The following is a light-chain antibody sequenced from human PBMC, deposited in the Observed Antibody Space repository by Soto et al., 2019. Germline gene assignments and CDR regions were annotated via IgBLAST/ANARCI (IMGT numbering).Light chain of an antibody. J-gene: IGLJ2*01. V-gene: IGLV2-23*01. CDR3: CSYAGSSTPDVV. CDR1: SSDVGSYNL. CDR2: EGS. Sequence: QSVLTQPASVSGSPGQSITISCTGTSSDVGSYNLVSWYQQHPGKAPKLMIYEGSKRPSGVSNRFSGCKSGNTASLTISGLQAEDEADYYCCSYAGSSTPDVVFGGGTKLTVL.